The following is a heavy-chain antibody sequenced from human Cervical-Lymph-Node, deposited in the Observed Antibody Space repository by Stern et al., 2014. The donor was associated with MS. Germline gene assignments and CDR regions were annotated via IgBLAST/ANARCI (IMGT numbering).Heavy chain of an antibody. Sequence: QVQLQESGPGLVKPSGTLSLTCAVSGGSISSSNWWSWVRQPPGKGLEWIGGIYHSGSTNYNPSLQRRVNISVDKSKNQVSLKLSSVTAADTAVYYCARGLVGYKSFYYFDYWGQGTLVTVSS. D-gene: IGHD5-24*01. CDR3: ARGLVGYKSFYYFDY. J-gene: IGHJ4*02. CDR1: GGSISSSNW. CDR2: IYHSGST. V-gene: IGHV4-4*02.